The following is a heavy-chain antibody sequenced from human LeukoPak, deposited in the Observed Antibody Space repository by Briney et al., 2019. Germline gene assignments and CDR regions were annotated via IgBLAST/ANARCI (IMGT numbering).Heavy chain of an antibody. V-gene: IGHV4-4*07. D-gene: IGHD3-10*01. Sequence: SETLSLTCTVSGGSISSYYWTWIRQPAGKGLEWIGRIYPSGSTNYNPSLKSRVTMSVDTSKNQFSLKLSSVTAADTAVYYCARAPGGRYYYGSGSPDVYFDYWGQGTLVTVSS. J-gene: IGHJ4*02. CDR3: ARAPGGRYYYGSGSPDVYFDY. CDR2: IYPSGST. CDR1: GGSISSYY.